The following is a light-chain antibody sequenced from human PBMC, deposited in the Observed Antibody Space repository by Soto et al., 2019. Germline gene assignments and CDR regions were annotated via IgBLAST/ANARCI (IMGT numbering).Light chain of an antibody. Sequence: DVVMTQSPLSLPVTLGQPASISCRSSQSLVYSDGGTYLNWFQQRPGQSPRRLIYKVSNRDSGVPDRFSGSGSGTDFTLEISRVEAEDVGVYYCMQGSHWPLTFAGATKVEIK. J-gene: IGKJ4*01. V-gene: IGKV2-30*01. CDR2: KVS. CDR3: MQGSHWPLT. CDR1: QSLVYSDGGTY.